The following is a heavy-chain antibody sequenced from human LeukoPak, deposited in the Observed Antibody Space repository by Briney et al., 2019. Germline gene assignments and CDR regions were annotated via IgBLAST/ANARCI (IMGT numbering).Heavy chain of an antibody. V-gene: IGHV1-2*02. D-gene: IGHD3-10*01. J-gene: IGHJ4*02. CDR1: GYTFTGYY. CDR3: ARGQGSYYGSGSL. CDR2: INPNSGGT. Sequence: AAVKVSCKSSGYTFTGYYMHWVRQAPAQGLEWMGWINPNSGGTNYAQKFQGRVTMTRDTSISTAYMELSRLRSDDTAVYYCARGQGSYYGSGSLWGPGTLVTVSS.